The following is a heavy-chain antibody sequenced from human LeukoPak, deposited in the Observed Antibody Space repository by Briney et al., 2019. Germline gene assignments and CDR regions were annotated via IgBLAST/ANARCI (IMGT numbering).Heavy chain of an antibody. Sequence: GGSLRLSCAASGFSFSSYWMHWVRQAPGKGLVWVSRINSDGISTSYADSVKGRFTISRDNAKNTLYLQMNSLRVEDTAVYYCARVHRDMATIVGLWDYWGQGTLVTVSS. V-gene: IGHV3-74*01. CDR2: INSDGIST. CDR1: GFSFSSYW. D-gene: IGHD5-24*01. J-gene: IGHJ4*02. CDR3: ARVHRDMATIVGLWDY.